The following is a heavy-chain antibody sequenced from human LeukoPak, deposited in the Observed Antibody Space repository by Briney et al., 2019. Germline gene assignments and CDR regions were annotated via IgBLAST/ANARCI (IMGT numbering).Heavy chain of an antibody. Sequence: SQTLSLTCTVSGGSISSGSYYWSWIRQPAGKGLEWIGRIYTSGSTNYNPSLKSRVTISVDTSKNQFSLKLSSVTAADTATYYCARETMLAGFASGLGFNYWGQGILVIVSS. CDR1: GGSISSGSYY. D-gene: IGHD6-19*01. V-gene: IGHV4-61*02. CDR3: ARETMLAGFASGLGFNY. J-gene: IGHJ4*02. CDR2: IYTSGST.